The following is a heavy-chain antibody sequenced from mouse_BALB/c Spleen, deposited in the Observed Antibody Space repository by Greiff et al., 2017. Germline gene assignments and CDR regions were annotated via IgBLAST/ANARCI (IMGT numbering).Heavy chain of an antibody. CDR3: ARDRGYGCGGGQFAY. Sequence: EVHLVESGGGLVQPGGSLRLSCATSGFTFTDYYMSWVRQPPGKALEWLGFIRNKANGYTTEYSASVKGRFTISRDNAQSILYLQMNTLRAEDSATYYCARDRGYGCGGGQFAYWGEGTLVTVSA. D-gene: IGHD2-2*01. CDR2: IRNKANGYTT. CDR1: GFTFTDYY. J-gene: IGHJ3*01. V-gene: IGHV7-3*02.